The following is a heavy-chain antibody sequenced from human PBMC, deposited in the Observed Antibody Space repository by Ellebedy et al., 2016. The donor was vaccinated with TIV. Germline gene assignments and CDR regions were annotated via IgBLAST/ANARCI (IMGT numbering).Heavy chain of an antibody. CDR3: ARGIAFGGVIPPSKAWFDP. CDR1: GFTFSGYW. J-gene: IGHJ5*02. CDR2: IKQDGSEK. Sequence: GESLKISCAASGFTFSGYWMGWVRQAPGKGLEWVASIKQDGSEKLYVDSVRGRFTISRDNAKNSLYLQMNSLRDEDTAVYYCARGIAFGGVIPPSKAWFDPWGQGTLVTVSS. V-gene: IGHV3-7*04. D-gene: IGHD3-16*02.